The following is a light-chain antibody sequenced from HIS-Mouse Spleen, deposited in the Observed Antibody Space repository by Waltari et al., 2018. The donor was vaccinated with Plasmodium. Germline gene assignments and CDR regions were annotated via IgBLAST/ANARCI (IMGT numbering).Light chain of an antibody. J-gene: IGKJ3*01. Sequence: DIVMTQSPDSLAVSLGERATINCKSSQSVLYSSNNKNYLAWYQQKPGQPPKLLLYWASTRESGVPDRFSCSGFGTDFTLTISSLQAEDVAVYYCQQYYSTPFTFGPGTKVDIK. CDR1: QSVLYSSNNKNY. CDR2: WAS. CDR3: QQYYSTPFT. V-gene: IGKV4-1*01.